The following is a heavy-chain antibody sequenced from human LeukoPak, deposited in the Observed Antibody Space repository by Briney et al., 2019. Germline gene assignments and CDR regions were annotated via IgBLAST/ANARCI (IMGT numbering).Heavy chain of an antibody. CDR1: GFTFSNYA. Sequence: GGSLRLSCAASGFTFSNYAMHWVRQAPGKGLEWVSLISSVGTYEYYADSVKGRFTISRDNSKNTLYLQLNSLRAEDTAVYYCARDSTYYYDSGSSGPHYFDNWGQGTLVTVSS. J-gene: IGHJ4*02. CDR2: ISSVGTYE. CDR3: ARDSTYYYDSGSSGPHYFDN. D-gene: IGHD3-10*01. V-gene: IGHV3-30*01.